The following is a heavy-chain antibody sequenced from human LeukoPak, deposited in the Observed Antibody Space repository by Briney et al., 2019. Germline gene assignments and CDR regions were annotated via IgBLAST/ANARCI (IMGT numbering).Heavy chain of an antibody. CDR2: ISGSGGST. CDR3: AGGYCTGGVCLRWDY. D-gene: IGHD2-8*02. J-gene: IGHJ4*02. V-gene: IGHV3-23*01. Sequence: GGSLRLSCAASGFTFSSYAMSWVRQAPGKGLEWVSAISGSGGSTYYADSVKGRFTISRDNSKNTLYLQMNSLRAEDTAVYYCAGGYCTGGVCLRWDYWGQGTLVTVPS. CDR1: GFTFSSYA.